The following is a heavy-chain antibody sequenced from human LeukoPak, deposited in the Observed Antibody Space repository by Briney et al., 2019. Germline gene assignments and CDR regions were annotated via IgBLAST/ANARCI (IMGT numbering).Heavy chain of an antibody. CDR3: ARDYPGIAVAVGIYYYYMDV. CDR2: ISSSSSTI. CDR1: GFTFSSYG. V-gene: IGHV3-48*01. D-gene: IGHD6-19*01. Sequence: PGGSLRLSCAASGFTFSSYGMSWVRQAPGKGLEWVSYISSSSSTIYYADSVKGRFTISRDNAKNSLYLQMNSLRAEDTAVYYCARDYPGIAVAVGIYYYYMDVWGKGTTVTVSS. J-gene: IGHJ6*03.